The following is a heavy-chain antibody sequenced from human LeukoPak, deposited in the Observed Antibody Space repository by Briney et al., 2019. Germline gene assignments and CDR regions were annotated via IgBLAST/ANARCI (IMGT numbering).Heavy chain of an antibody. D-gene: IGHD3-16*01. J-gene: IGHJ4*02. Sequence: GGSLRLSCAASGFSVSSYAMGRVRQDPLYGLKWGSSISVSGSLTYYADSLERRFTISRDNSNNTLYLQMNSLRAEDTAVYYCAKTVGGVNNFDYWGQGTLVTVSS. V-gene: IGHV3-23*01. CDR2: ISVSGSLT. CDR3: AKTVGGVNNFDY. CDR1: GFSVSSYA.